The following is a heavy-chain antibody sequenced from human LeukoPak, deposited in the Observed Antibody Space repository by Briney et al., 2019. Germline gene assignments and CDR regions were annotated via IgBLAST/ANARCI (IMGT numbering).Heavy chain of an antibody. Sequence: GASVKVSCKAFHYTFSSYGISWVRHAPGHGLEWMGWISAYKCNTNYAQKRQGRVTMTTDTSTSTAYVELRSLRSDDTAVYYCARDGGVSTSANDYWGQGTLVTVSS. D-gene: IGHD2-2*01. J-gene: IGHJ4*02. CDR2: ISAYKCNT. CDR1: HYTFSSYG. CDR3: ARDGGVSTSANDY. V-gene: IGHV1-18*01.